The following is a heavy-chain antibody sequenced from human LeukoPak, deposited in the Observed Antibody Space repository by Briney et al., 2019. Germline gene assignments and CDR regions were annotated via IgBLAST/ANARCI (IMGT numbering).Heavy chain of an antibody. CDR1: GFTFSSYS. D-gene: IGHD6-25*01. CDR2: ISGSGGST. CDR3: AKDPRVAARVGMDV. Sequence: GGSLRLSCAASGFTFSSYSMNWVRQAPGKGLEWVSAISGSGGSTYYADSVKGRFTISRDNSKNTLYLQMNSLRAEDTAVYYCAKDPRVAARVGMDVWGQGTTVTVSS. V-gene: IGHV3-23*01. J-gene: IGHJ6*02.